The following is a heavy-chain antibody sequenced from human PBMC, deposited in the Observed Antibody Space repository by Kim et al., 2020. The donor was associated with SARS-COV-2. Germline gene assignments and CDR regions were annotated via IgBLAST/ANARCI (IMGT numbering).Heavy chain of an antibody. CDR3: ARDVRDIVVVVAATHLDY. Sequence: GGSLRLSCAASGFTFSSYWMSWVRQAPGKGLEWVANIKQDGSEKYYVDSVKGRFTISRDNAKNSLYLQMNSLRAEDTAVYYCARDVRDIVVVVAATHLDYWGQGTLVTVSS. J-gene: IGHJ4*02. CDR2: IKQDGSEK. CDR1: GFTFSSYW. D-gene: IGHD2-15*01. V-gene: IGHV3-7*01.